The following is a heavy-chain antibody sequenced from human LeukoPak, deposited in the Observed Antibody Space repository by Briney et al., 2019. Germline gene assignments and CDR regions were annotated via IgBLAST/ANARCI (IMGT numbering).Heavy chain of an antibody. Sequence: GGSLKPSCAASGFTFSGSAMHWVRQASGKGLEWVGRIRSKANSYATAYAASVKGRFTISRDDSKNTAYLQMNSLKTEDTAVYYCTTSSYSGYDAFDIWGQGTMVTVSS. J-gene: IGHJ3*02. CDR1: GFTFSGSA. V-gene: IGHV3-73*01. CDR2: IRSKANSYAT. CDR3: TTSSYSGYDAFDI. D-gene: IGHD5-12*01.